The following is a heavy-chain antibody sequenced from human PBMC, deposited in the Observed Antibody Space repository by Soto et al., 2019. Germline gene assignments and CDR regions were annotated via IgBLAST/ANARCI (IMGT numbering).Heavy chain of an antibody. D-gene: IGHD3-3*01. CDR3: ASASRLITLFGVAHGYYGMDV. J-gene: IGHJ6*02. CDR1: GGTFSSYA. CDR2: IIPIFGTA. Sequence: SVKVSCKASGGTFSSYAISWVRQAPGQGLERMGGIIPIFGTANYAQKFQGRVTITADESTSTAYMELSGLRSEDTAVYYCASASRLITLFGVAHGYYGMDVWGQGTTVTVSS. V-gene: IGHV1-69*13.